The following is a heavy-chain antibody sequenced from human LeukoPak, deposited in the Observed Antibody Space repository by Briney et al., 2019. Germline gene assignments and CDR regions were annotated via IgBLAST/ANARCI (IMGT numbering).Heavy chain of an antibody. CDR3: VICSSWYVGFDY. CDR2: MNPNSGNT. CDR1: GYTFTSYD. V-gene: IGHV1-8*01. J-gene: IGHJ4*02. Sequence: GASVKVSCKASGYTFTSYDINWVRQATGQGLEWMGWMNPNSGNTGYAQKFQGRVTMTRNTSISTAYMELSSLRSEDTAVYYCVICSSWYVGFDYWGQGTLVTVSS. D-gene: IGHD6-13*01.